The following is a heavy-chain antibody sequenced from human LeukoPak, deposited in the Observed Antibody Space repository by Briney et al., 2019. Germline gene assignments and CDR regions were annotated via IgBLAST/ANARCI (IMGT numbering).Heavy chain of an antibody. Sequence: AGGSLRLSCVASGFPFSDYLLTWVRQAPGKGLEWVANIKQDGSEKYYVDSVRGRFTISRDNTKNSLYLQINSLRAEDAAVYYCARDPSRPHYSGSGSVPRDYWGQGTLVTVSS. D-gene: IGHD3-10*01. J-gene: IGHJ4*02. V-gene: IGHV3-7*03. CDR1: GFPFSDYL. CDR2: IKQDGSEK. CDR3: ARDPSRPHYSGSGSVPRDY.